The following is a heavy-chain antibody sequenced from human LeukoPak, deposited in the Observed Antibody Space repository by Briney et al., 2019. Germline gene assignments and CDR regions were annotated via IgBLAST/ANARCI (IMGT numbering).Heavy chain of an antibody. CDR3: AKDPSVYGYLDH. V-gene: IGHV3-30*02. J-gene: IGHJ4*02. D-gene: IGHD3-10*01. CDR2: IRYDGSNK. Sequence: PGGSLRLSCAASGFTFSSYGMHWVRQAPGKGLEWVAFIRYDGSNKYYADSVKGRFTISRDNSKNALYLQMNSLRAEDTAVYYCAKDPSVYGYLDHWGQGTLVTVSS. CDR1: GFTFSSYG.